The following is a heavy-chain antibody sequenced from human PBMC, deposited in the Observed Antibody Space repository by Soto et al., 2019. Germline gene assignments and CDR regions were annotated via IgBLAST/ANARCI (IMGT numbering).Heavy chain of an antibody. CDR2: IYYSGST. Sequence: PSETLSLTCTVSGGSISSSSYYWGWIRQPPGKGLEWIGSIYYSGSTYYNPSLKSRVTISVDTSKNQFSLKLSSVTAADTAVYYCASSSARYCSGGSCPYYFDYWGQGTLVTVSS. V-gene: IGHV4-39*01. CDR1: GGSISSSSYY. D-gene: IGHD2-15*01. CDR3: ASSSARYCSGGSCPYYFDY. J-gene: IGHJ4*02.